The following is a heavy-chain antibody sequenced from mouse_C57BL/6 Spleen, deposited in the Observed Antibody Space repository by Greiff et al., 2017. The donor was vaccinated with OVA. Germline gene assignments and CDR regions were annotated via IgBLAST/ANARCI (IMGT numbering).Heavy chain of an antibody. CDR1: GFTFSDYG. CDR2: ISSGSSTI. Sequence: EVKVEESGGGLVKPGGSLKLSCAASGFTFSDYGMHWVRQAPEKGLEWVAYISSGSSTIYYADTVKGRFTISRDNAKNTLFLQMTSLRSEDTAMYYCASPDSSGSLDYWGQGTSVTVSS. CDR3: ASPDSSGSLDY. J-gene: IGHJ4*01. V-gene: IGHV5-17*01. D-gene: IGHD3-2*02.